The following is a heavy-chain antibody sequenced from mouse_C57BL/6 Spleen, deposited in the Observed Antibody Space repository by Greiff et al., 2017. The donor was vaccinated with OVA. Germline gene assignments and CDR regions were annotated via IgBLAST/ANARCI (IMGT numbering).Heavy chain of an antibody. D-gene: IGHD2-3*01. V-gene: IGHV5-9*01. CDR1: GFTFSSYT. CDR3: ARLNDGYYLYAMDY. Sequence: EVMLVESGGGLVKPGGSLKLSCAASGFTFSSYTMSWVRQTPEKRLEWVATISGGGGNTYYPDSVKGRFTISRDNAKNTLYLQISSLRSEDTGLYYCARLNDGYYLYAMDYWGQGTSVTVSS. CDR2: ISGGGGNT. J-gene: IGHJ4*01.